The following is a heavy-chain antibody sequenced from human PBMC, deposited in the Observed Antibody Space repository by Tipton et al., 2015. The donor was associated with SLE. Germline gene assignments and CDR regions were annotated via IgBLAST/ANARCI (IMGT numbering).Heavy chain of an antibody. CDR1: GGSISSGSYY. D-gene: IGHD5-12*01. Sequence: TLSLTCTVSGGSISSGSYYWSWIRQPAGKGLEWLGRCYTRGSTNYNPSLKRRVTISIYTSKNQFSLKVSSVTAADTAVYYCAREKSGHGYFDSWGQGSLVTVSS. J-gene: IGHJ4*02. CDR2: CYTRGST. CDR3: AREKSGHGYFDS. V-gene: IGHV4-61*02.